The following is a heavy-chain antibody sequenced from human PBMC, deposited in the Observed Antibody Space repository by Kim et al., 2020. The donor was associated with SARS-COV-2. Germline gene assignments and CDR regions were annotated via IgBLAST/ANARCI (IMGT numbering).Heavy chain of an antibody. D-gene: IGHD5-18*01. V-gene: IGHV3-33*01. J-gene: IGHJ4*02. CDR3: ARVVRGYTYLDL. CDR2: IWYEVNNH. Sequence: GGSLRLSCVASGFTFSSYGIHWARQTPGKGLEWLALIWYEVNNHDYADSVKGRFTISRDNSKKTVYLQMDSLRVDDTAVYFCARVVRGYTYLDLWGQGTVVNVSS. CDR1: GFTFSSYG.